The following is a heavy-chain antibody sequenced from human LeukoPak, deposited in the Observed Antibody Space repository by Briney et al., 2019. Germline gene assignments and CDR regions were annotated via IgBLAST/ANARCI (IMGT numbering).Heavy chain of an antibody. CDR3: ARACSSDSCYFRY. V-gene: IGHV1-18*01. Sequence: ASVKVSCKTSGHTFTNYGITWVRQAPGQGLEWMGWINTYNGNTNYAQKLQGRVTMTTDTSTSTAYMEVRSLNSDDTAVYYCARACSSDSCYFRYWGQGTLVTVSS. CDR1: GHTFTNYG. J-gene: IGHJ4*02. D-gene: IGHD2-2*01. CDR2: INTYNGNT.